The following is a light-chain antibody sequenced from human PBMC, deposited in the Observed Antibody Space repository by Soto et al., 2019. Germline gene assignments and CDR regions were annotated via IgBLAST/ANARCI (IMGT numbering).Light chain of an antibody. CDR1: QSTSSY. CDR3: QQSYFTPT. CDR2: GAS. V-gene: IGKV1-39*01. J-gene: IGKJ1*01. Sequence: DIQMTQSPSTLSASVGDRVTITCRASQSTSSYLAWYQQRPGKAPKLLIFGASNLQSGVPSRFSGSGSGTDFTLTISGVQHEDFATYYCQQSYFTPTFGQGTKVDIK.